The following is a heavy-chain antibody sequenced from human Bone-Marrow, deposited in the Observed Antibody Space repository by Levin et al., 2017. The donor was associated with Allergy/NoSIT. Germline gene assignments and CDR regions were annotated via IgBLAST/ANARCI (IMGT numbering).Heavy chain of an antibody. J-gene: IGHJ4*02. Sequence: RAGGSLRLSCAGSGFTFSSYSMNWVRQAPGKGLEWVSYISSSSGAIYYADSVKGRFTISRDNAKNSLYLQMNSLGAEDTAVYYCARGVGYSSSSGDYWGQGTLVTVSS. CDR1: GFTFSSYS. V-gene: IGHV3-48*04. CDR2: ISSSSGAI. D-gene: IGHD6-6*01. CDR3: ARGVGYSSSSGDY.